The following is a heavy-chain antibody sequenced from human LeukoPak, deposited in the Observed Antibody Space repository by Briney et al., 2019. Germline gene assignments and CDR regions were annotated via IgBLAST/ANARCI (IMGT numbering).Heavy chain of an antibody. D-gene: IGHD3-22*01. CDR2: ISAYNGNT. Sequence: WASVKVSCKASGYTFTSYGISWVRQAPGQGLEWMGWISAYNGNTNYAQKLQGRVTMTTDTSTSTAYMELRRLRSDDTAVYYCARANYYDSSGYYYLDFDYWGQGTLVTVSS. V-gene: IGHV1-18*01. CDR1: GYTFTSYG. J-gene: IGHJ4*02. CDR3: ARANYYDSSGYYYLDFDY.